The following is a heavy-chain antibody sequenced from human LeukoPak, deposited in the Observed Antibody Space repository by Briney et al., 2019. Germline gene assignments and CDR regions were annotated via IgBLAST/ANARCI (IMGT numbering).Heavy chain of an antibody. V-gene: IGHV3-30*03. Sequence: GWSLRLSCTASGFTFRNYGMNWVRQTPDKGLEWVAGVSYEGSRRYTADSVNGRFIVSRDNSKDTLYLQMDNLRLEDTAVYYCARFGYGSGSHYIDSWGQGTLVTVSP. J-gene: IGHJ4*02. CDR3: ARFGYGSGSHYIDS. D-gene: IGHD3-10*01. CDR1: GFTFRNYG. CDR2: VSYEGSRR.